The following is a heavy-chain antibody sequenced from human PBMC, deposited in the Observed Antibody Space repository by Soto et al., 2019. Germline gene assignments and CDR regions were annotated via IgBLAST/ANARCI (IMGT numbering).Heavy chain of an antibody. CDR2: IVVGSGNT. J-gene: IGHJ3*02. CDR3: AADVGAKDAFDI. D-gene: IGHD1-26*01. CDR1: GFTFTSSA. V-gene: IGHV1-58*01. Sequence: GASVKVSCKASGFTFTSSAVQWVRQARGQRLEWIGWIVVGSGNTNYAQKFQERVTITRDMSTSTAYMELSSLRSEDTAVYCCAADVGAKDAFDIWGQGTMVTVSS.